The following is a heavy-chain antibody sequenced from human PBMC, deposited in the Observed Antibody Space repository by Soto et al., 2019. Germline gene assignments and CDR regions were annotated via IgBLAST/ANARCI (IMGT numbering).Heavy chain of an antibody. V-gene: IGHV3-7*03. CDR2: MKKDGSEK. Sequence: EVQLVESGGALVQRGGSLRLSCAASGFTFGDYWMSWVLQAPGKGLEWVAHMKKDGSEKYYVDSVKGRFTVSRDNAKNSLYLQMDSLRAEDTAVYYCAKLGSGYYTGLYFDYWGQGTLVTVSS. D-gene: IGHD3-3*01. CDR1: GFTFGDYW. J-gene: IGHJ4*02. CDR3: AKLGSGYYTGLYFDY.